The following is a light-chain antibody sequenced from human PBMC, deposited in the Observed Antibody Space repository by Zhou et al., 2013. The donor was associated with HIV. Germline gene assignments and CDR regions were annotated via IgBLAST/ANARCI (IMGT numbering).Light chain of an antibody. CDR1: QGIGSA. J-gene: IGKJ4*01. CDR2: ASS. V-gene: IGKV1-6*01. Sequence: AIQVTQSPSSLSASVGDRVSITCRTSQGIGSALDWFQQKPGKAPKHLIYASSTLQSGVPTRFSGSGSGTHFTLTISSLQPEDFATYYCLQDHSYPLSFGGRDHSGDQT. CDR3: LQDHSYPLS.